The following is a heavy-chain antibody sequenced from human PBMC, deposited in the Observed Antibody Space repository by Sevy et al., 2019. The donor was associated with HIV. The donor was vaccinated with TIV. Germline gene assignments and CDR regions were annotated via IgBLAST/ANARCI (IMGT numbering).Heavy chain of an antibody. D-gene: IGHD5-12*01. CDR3: ARDVLPFDL. CDR1: GFTFSDSY. CDR2: ISSSAFSS. Sequence: GGSLRLSCVASGFTFSDSYMSWIRQAPGKGLEWVSQISSSAFSSNHADSVKGRFTISRDNAKNSLYLQMNSLGADDTAVYYCARDVLPFDLWGQGTLVTVSS. V-gene: IGHV3-11*06. J-gene: IGHJ4*02.